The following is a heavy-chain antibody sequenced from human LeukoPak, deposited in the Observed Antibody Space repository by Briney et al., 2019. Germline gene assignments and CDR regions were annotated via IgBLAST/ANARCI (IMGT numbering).Heavy chain of an antibody. D-gene: IGHD5-24*01. V-gene: IGHV4-34*01. CDR2: INHSGST. Sequence: NPSETLSLTCAVYGGSFSGYYWSWIRQPPGQGLEWIGEINHSGSTNYNPSLKSRVTMSVDTSKNQFSLKLNSVTAADTAVYYCARNSRDGDNWEYHYFDYWGQGTLVTVSS. J-gene: IGHJ4*02. CDR3: ARNSRDGDNWEYHYFDY. CDR1: GGSFSGYY.